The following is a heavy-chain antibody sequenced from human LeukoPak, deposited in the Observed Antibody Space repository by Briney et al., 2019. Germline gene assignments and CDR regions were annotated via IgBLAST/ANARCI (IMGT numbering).Heavy chain of an antibody. J-gene: IGHJ6*02. CDR3: ARDQYEVEGDSSGYPYYYYYGMDV. Sequence: SETLSLTCTVSGGSISSGSYYWSWIRQPAGRGLEWIGRIYTSGSTNYNPSLKSRVTISVYTSKNQFSLKLSSVTAADTAVYYCARDQYEVEGDSSGYPYYYYYGMDVWGQGTTVTVSS. CDR1: GGSISSGSYY. V-gene: IGHV4-61*02. D-gene: IGHD3-22*01. CDR2: IYTSGST.